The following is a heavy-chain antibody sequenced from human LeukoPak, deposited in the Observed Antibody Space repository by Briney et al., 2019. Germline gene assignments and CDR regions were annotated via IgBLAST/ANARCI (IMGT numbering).Heavy chain of an antibody. V-gene: IGHV3-7*03. J-gene: IGHJ6*01. D-gene: IGHD3-9*01. CDR3: ARGADTFYYYYAMDV. CDR1: GFTFSYYW. Sequence: GGSLRLSCAASGFTFSYYWMSWVRQAPGKGLEWVANIKQHGSEKFYVDSVKGRFTISRDSAENSLYLQMDSLRAEDTAVYYCARGADTFYYYYAMDVWGQGTTVTVSS. CDR2: IKQHGSEK.